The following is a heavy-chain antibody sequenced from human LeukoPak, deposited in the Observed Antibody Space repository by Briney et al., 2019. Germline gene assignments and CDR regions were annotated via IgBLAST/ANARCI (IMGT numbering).Heavy chain of an antibody. CDR1: GDSLSSDNW. V-gene: IGHV4-4*02. Sequence: SGTLSLTCAVSGDSLSSDNWWNWVRQSPTKGLEWLAETDHRGNTDYNPSLKSRVTISVDMSKNHFSLRLSFVTAADTAVYYCVRGSRYSRSSFNFDTWGQGTQVTVSS. J-gene: IGHJ4*02. CDR2: TDHRGNT. D-gene: IGHD6-13*01. CDR3: VRGSRYSRSSFNFDT.